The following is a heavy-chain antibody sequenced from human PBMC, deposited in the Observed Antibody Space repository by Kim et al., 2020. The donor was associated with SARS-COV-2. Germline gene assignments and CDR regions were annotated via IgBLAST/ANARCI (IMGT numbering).Heavy chain of an antibody. CDR3: ANDRGYNWSPPRY. CDR1: GFTFNIYA. V-gene: IGHV3-23*01. J-gene: IGHJ4*02. CDR2: ISGSGGST. Sequence: GGSLRLSCAASGFTFNIYAMTWVRQAPGKGLEWVSAISGSGGSTYYADSVKGRFTISRDNSKNTLYLQMNSLRAEDTAVYYCANDRGYNWSPPRYWGQGTLVTVSS. D-gene: IGHD1-20*01.